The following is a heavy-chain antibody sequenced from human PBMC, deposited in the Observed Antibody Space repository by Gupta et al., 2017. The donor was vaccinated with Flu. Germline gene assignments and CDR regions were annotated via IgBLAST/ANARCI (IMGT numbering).Heavy chain of an antibody. CDR2: IRSNNYGGTT. CDR1: GFTFADYA. CDR3: TREGPRSPTFDY. Sequence: EVQLVESGGGLIQPGRSLRLSCTTSGFTFADYAMSWVRQAPGKGLEWVGFIRSNNYGGTTEYAASVKGRFTISRRDSKSIAYLQMNSLKTEDTAVYYCTREGPRSPTFDYWGQGALVTVSS. J-gene: IGHJ4*02. D-gene: IGHD1-26*01. V-gene: IGHV3-49*04.